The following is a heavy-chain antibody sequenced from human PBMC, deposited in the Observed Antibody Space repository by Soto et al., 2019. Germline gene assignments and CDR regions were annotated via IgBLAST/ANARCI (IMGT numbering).Heavy chain of an antibody. Sequence: QVQLVESGGGVVQPGRSLRLSCAASGFTFSSYGMHWVRQAPGKGLEWVAVISYDGSNKYYADSVKGRFTISRDNSTNTLYLQMNSLRAEDTAVYYCAKANSYGSNYYYGMDVWGQGTTVTVSS. CDR1: GFTFSSYG. V-gene: IGHV3-30*18. CDR2: ISYDGSNK. D-gene: IGHD5-18*01. J-gene: IGHJ6*02. CDR3: AKANSYGSNYYYGMDV.